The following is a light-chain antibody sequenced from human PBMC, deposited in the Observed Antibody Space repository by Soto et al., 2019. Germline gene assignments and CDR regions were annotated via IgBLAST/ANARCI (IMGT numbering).Light chain of an antibody. CDR2: GAS. J-gene: IGKJ1*01. V-gene: IGKV3-20*01. CDR1: QSVSSSF. CDR3: QQYVSSPWA. Sequence: EIVLAQSPGTLSLSPGESATLSCRASQSVSSSFLAWYQQKAGQAPRLLIYGASRRATGIPDRFSGSGSGTDLTLTISRLEPEDFAVYYCQQYVSSPWACGQGTKVDIK.